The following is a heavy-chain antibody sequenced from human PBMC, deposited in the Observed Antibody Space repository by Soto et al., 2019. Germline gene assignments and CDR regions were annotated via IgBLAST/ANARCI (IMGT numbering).Heavy chain of an antibody. J-gene: IGHJ5*02. D-gene: IGHD6-13*01. Sequence: GESLKISCKTSGYNFTSYWIGWVRQMPGKGLEWMGIIYPGDSNTKYSPSFRGQVTISADKSITTAYLQWRSLKASDTAMYYCAKHRRIAAGGTAWLDPWGQGTLVTVSS. CDR2: IYPGDSNT. CDR3: AKHRRIAAGGTAWLDP. V-gene: IGHV5-51*01. CDR1: GYNFTSYW.